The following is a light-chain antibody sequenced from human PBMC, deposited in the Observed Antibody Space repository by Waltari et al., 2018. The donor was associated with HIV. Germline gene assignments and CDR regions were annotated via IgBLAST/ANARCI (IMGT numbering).Light chain of an antibody. CDR3: LLYRGGTHV. J-gene: IGLJ1*01. CDR2: RTY. V-gene: IGLV7-43*01. Sequence: QAVVTQEPSLTVSPGGTITVTCASQTGAVTNDNSAAWFQQKPGQPPTALIFRTYNRHSWTPARFSGSLLAGKAALTLSGVQPDDEADYYCLLYRGGTHVFGSGTKVTVL. CDR1: TGAVTNDNS.